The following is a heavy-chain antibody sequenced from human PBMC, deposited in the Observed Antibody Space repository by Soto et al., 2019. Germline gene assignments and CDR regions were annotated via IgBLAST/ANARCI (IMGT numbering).Heavy chain of an antibody. CDR1: GGSISSRGYS. V-gene: IGHV4-30-2*01. CDR2: IYHSGST. CDR3: ARLGAYYQSLDP. Sequence: PSETLSLTCTVSGGSISSRGYSWSWIRQPPGKGLEWIGYIYHSGSTYYNPSLKSRVTISVDRSKNQFSLKLSSVTASDTAVYYCARLGAYYQSLDPWGQGTAVTVSS. D-gene: IGHD2-21*01. J-gene: IGHJ5*02.